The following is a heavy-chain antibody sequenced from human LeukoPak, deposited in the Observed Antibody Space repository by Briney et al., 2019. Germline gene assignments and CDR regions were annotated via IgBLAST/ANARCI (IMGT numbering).Heavy chain of an antibody. Sequence: ASVKVSCKASGYTFTSYGISWVRQAPGQGLEWIGWISAYKGNTNYAQKLQGRVTMTTDTSTSTAYMELRSLRSDDTAVYYCARYRAAAGTYYYYMDVWGKGTTVTISS. J-gene: IGHJ6*03. CDR2: ISAYKGNT. D-gene: IGHD6-13*01. CDR1: GYTFTSYG. V-gene: IGHV1-18*01. CDR3: ARYRAAAGTYYYYMDV.